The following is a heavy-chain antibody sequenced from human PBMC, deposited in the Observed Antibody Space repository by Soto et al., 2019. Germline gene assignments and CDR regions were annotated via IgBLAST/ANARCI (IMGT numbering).Heavy chain of an antibody. CDR3: ATKKRIYGSGSSPLGVGMDV. Sequence: QVQLQQWGAGLLKPSETLSLTCAVYGGSFSGYYWSWIRQPPGKGLEWIGEINHSGSTNYNPSLKSRVTISVDTSKNQFSLKLSSVTAADTAVYYCATKKRIYGSGSSPLGVGMDVWGQGTTVTVSS. D-gene: IGHD3-10*01. V-gene: IGHV4-34*01. CDR2: INHSGST. J-gene: IGHJ6*02. CDR1: GGSFSGYY.